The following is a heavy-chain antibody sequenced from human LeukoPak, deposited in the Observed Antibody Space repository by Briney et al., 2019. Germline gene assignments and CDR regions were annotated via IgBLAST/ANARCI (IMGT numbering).Heavy chain of an antibody. CDR2: IWYDGSKT. CDR1: GFTFTNYG. CDR3: ARDDCSTTPCYAY. V-gene: IGHV3-33*01. D-gene: IGHD2-2*01. J-gene: IGHJ4*02. Sequence: GGSLRLSCTTSGFTFTNYGRNWVRQAPGKGLEWVAAIWYDGSKTSYTDSVKGRFTVSRDISKNTVYLQMNGLKAEDTAVYYCARDDCSTTPCYAYWGQGTLVTVSS.